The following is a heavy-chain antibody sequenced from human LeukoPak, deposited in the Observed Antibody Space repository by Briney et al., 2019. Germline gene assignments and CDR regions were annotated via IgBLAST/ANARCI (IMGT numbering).Heavy chain of an antibody. D-gene: IGHD6-13*01. CDR2: IRYDETKK. V-gene: IGHV3-30*02. CDR1: GLAFSSYG. CDR3: AKGDSSSWSAFEI. Sequence: GGSLRLXCAASGLAFSSYGMHWVRQAPGKELEWVAFIRYDETKKYYADSVKGRFTISRDNSKSTLYLQMNSLRAEDTAVFYCAKGDSSSWSAFEIWGQGTMVTVSS. J-gene: IGHJ3*02.